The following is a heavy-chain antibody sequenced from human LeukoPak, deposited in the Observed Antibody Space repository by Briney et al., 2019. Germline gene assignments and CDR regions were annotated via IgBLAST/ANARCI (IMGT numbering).Heavy chain of an antibody. Sequence: ASVKVSCKASGGTFSSYAISWVRQAPGQGLEWMGGIIPIFGTANYAQKFQGRVTITADESTSTAYMELSSLRSEDTAVYYCASLSRGSGSYYNENYWGQGTLVTVSS. D-gene: IGHD3-10*01. CDR3: ASLSRGSGSYYNENY. CDR2: IIPIFGTA. V-gene: IGHV1-69*13. J-gene: IGHJ4*02. CDR1: GGTFSSYA.